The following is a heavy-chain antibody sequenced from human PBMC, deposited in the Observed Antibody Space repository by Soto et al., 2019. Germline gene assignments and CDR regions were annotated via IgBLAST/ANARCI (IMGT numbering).Heavy chain of an antibody. CDR3: ATKTAAHYCGGLQCEAFDI. D-gene: IGHD2-21*01. CDR2: FDPEDGET. Sequence: GASVKVSCKVSGYTLTELSMHWVRQAPGKGLEWMGGFDPEDGETIYAQKFQGRVTMTEDTSTDTAYMELSSLRSEDTAVYYCATKTAAHYCGGLQCEAFDIWGQGTMVTVSS. J-gene: IGHJ3*02. CDR1: GYTLTELS. V-gene: IGHV1-24*01.